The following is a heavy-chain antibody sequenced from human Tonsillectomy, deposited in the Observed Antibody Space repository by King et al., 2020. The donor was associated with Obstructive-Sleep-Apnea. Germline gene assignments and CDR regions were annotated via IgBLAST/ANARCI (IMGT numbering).Heavy chain of an antibody. CDR3: ARGRGRGRVDY. Sequence: VQLEESGGGLVKPGGSLRLSCTASGFIFSDYYMNWIRQAPGKGLEWISYISSTSNTIYYGDSVKGRFTISRDNAKNSLSLQMNSLRADDSAMYFCARGRGRGRVDYWGQGILVTVSS. CDR1: GFIFSDYY. J-gene: IGHJ4*02. V-gene: IGHV3-11*01. CDR2: ISSTSNTI. D-gene: IGHD3-10*01.